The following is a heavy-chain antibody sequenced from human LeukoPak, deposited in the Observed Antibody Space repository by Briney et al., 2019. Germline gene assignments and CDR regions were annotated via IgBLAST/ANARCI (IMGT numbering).Heavy chain of an antibody. CDR2: ISYDGSNK. CDR3: AREGDRTDY. V-gene: IGHV3-30-3*01. D-gene: IGHD1-14*01. J-gene: IGHJ4*02. Sequence: PGRSLRLSCAASGFTFSSYAMHWVRQAPGKGLEWVAVISYDGSNKYYADSVKGRFTISRDNSKNTLYLQMNSLRAEDTAVYYCAREGDRTDYWGQGTLVTVSS. CDR1: GFTFSSYA.